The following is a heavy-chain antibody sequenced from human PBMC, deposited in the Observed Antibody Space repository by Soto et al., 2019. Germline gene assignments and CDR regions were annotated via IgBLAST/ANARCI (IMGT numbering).Heavy chain of an antibody. J-gene: IGHJ4*02. CDR1: GFSFSSYG. CDR2: ISYDGSNK. V-gene: IGHV3-30*03. CDR3: VAGQYFFDY. D-gene: IGHD6-19*01. Sequence: PGGSLRLSCAASGFSFSSYGMQWARQAPGKGLEWVAVISYDGSNKYYADSVKDRFTISRDNSKKTLYLQMNSLRADDTAVYYCVAGQYFFDYCGQGTLVTVSS.